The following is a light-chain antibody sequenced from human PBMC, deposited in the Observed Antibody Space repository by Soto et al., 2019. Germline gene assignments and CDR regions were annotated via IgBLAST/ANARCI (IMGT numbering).Light chain of an antibody. CDR2: EVS. CDR1: SSDVGGYNY. Sequence: QSALTQPASVSGSPGQSITISCTGTSSDVGGYNYVSWYQQHPGKAPKLMIYEVSNRPSGVSKRFSGSKSGNTASLTISGLQAEDEADYYCRSYTSISTLKVFGGGTKLTVL. J-gene: IGLJ2*01. CDR3: RSYTSISTLKV. V-gene: IGLV2-14*01.